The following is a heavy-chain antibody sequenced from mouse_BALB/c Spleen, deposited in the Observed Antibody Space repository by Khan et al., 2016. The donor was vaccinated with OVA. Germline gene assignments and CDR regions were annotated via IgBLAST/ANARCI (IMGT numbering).Heavy chain of an antibody. J-gene: IGHJ3*01. CDR3: ASHLTGSFAY. V-gene: IGHV5-6*01. D-gene: IGHD4-1*01. Sequence: EVELVESGGDLVKPGGSLKLSCAASGFTFSSYSMSWVRQTPDKRLEWVATISSGGDYTYYPENVKGRFTISRDNAKKTLYLQMSSLKSEDTAMYYCASHLTGSFAYWGQGTLVTVSA. CDR2: ISSGGDYT. CDR1: GFTFSSYS.